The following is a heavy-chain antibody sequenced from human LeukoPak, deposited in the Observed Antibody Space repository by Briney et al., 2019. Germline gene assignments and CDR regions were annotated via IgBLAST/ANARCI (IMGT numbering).Heavy chain of an antibody. J-gene: IGHJ6*04. D-gene: IGHD3-10*01. Sequence: GGSLRLSCAASGFTFSSYAMSWVRQAPGKGLERVSAISGSGGSTYYADSVKGRFTISRDNSKNTLYLQMNSLRAEDTAVYYCAREYYYGSGRAYYYGMDVWGKGTTVTVSS. CDR3: AREYYYGSGRAYYYGMDV. CDR1: GFTFSSYA. V-gene: IGHV3-23*01. CDR2: ISGSGGST.